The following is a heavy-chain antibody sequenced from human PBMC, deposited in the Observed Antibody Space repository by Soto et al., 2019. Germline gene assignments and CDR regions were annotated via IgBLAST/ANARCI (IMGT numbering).Heavy chain of an antibody. CDR1: GFTFSSYA. V-gene: IGHV4-39*01. J-gene: IGHJ4*02. Sequence: GSLRLSCAASGFTFSSYAMSWVRQPPGKGLEWIGSIYYSGSTYYNPSLKSRVTISVDTSKNQFSLKLSSVTAADTAVYYCARGYSWGRGTLVTVSS. CDR2: IYYSGST. CDR3: ARGYS.